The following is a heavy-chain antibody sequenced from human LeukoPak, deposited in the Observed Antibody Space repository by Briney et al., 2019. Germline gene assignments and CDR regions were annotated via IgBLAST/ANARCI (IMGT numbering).Heavy chain of an antibody. J-gene: IGHJ4*02. D-gene: IGHD2-15*01. V-gene: IGHV3-23*01. CDR2: ISNSASYT. CDR3: AKDYSGVN. Sequence: PGGSLRLSCAASGFTFSSYAMSWVRLAPGKGLEWVSGISNSASYTYYADSVRGRFTISRDNSKNTLYLQMNSLRGEDTAIYYCAKDYSGVNWGQGTLVTVSS. CDR1: GFTFSSYA.